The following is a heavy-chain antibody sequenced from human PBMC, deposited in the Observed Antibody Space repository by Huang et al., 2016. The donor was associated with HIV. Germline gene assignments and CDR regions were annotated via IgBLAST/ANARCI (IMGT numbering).Heavy chain of an antibody. CDR3: ARDPKEGLDV. Sequence: QAQLVQSGAEMKKPGASVKVSCKASGFTFTSYFFHWVRQAPGQGPEWMAMINPSGGHTDYSQKFQGRVIVTRDPSTSTVYIEMSSLRSEDTAVYYCARDPKEGLDVWGQGTTVIVSS. CDR1: GFTFTSYF. J-gene: IGHJ6*02. V-gene: IGHV1-46*01. CDR2: INPSGGHT.